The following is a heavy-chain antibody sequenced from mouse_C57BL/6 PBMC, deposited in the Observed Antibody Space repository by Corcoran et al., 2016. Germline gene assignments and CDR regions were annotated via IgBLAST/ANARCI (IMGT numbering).Heavy chain of an antibody. CDR2: IYPGSGNT. CDR1: GYTFTDYY. J-gene: IGHJ1*03. V-gene: IGHV1-76*01. CDR3: ARGCSSYVGYWYFDV. D-gene: IGHD1-1*01. Sequence: QVQLKQSVAELVRPGASVKLSCKASGYTFTDYYINWVKQRPGQGLEWIARIYPGSGNTYYNEKFKGKATLTAEKSSSTAYMQLSSLTSEDSAVYFCARGCSSYVGYWYFDVWGTGTTVTVSS.